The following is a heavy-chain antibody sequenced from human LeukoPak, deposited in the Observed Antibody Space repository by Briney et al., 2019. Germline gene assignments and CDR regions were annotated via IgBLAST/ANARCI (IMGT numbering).Heavy chain of an antibody. CDR2: IYSGGNT. Sequence: GESLRLSCAASGFTVSSNYMSWVRQAPGKGLEWVSVIYSGGNTHYADSVKGRFTISRDNSKNTLYLQMSSLRAEDTAIYYCARYCSGASCYSGVDYWGQGTLVPVSS. CDR3: ARYCSGASCYSGVDY. D-gene: IGHD2-15*01. CDR1: GFTVSSNY. V-gene: IGHV3-53*01. J-gene: IGHJ4*02.